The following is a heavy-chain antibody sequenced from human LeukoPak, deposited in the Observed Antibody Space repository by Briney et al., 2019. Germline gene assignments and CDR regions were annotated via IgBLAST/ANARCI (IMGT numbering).Heavy chain of an antibody. V-gene: IGHV3-74*01. D-gene: IGHD3-10*01. CDR2: INEHGSIT. J-gene: IGHJ4*02. CDR3: ARDVAGSGSL. Sequence: GGSLRLSCAASGFTFSSYWMHWVRQVPGKRLVWVARINEHGSITDYADSVKDRFTVSRDNAWNTLYLQMNSLRAEDTAVYYCARDVAGSGSLWGQGTLITVSS. CDR1: GFTFSSYW.